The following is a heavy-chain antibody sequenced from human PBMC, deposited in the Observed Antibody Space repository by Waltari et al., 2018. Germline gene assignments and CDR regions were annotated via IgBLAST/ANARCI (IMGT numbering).Heavy chain of an antibody. D-gene: IGHD3-10*01. J-gene: IGHJ4*02. Sequence: EVQLVESGGDLVKPGGSLRLSCAASVFPFPNTWMNWVRQSPAKGLEWVGRIRGKTDGGTTDYAAPVKGRFTISRDDSKDTLYLQMNDLKIEDTAVYYCTSGRGVYHFWGQGTLVTASS. CDR3: TSGRGVYHF. CDR1: VFPFPNTW. CDR2: IRGKTDGGTT. V-gene: IGHV3-15*07.